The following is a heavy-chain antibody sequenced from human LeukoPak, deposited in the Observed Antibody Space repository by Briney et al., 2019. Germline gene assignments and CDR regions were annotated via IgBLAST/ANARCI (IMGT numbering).Heavy chain of an antibody. CDR3: ARSVRGPPPLVVTIYYFDY. V-gene: IGHV1-69*13. CDR2: IIPIFGTA. CDR1: GGTFSSYA. D-gene: IGHD3-22*01. Sequence: SVKVSCKASGGTFSSYAISWVRQAPAQGLEWMGGIIPIFGTANYAQKFQGRVTITADESTSTAYMELSSLRSEDTAVYYCARSVRGPPPLVVTIYYFDYWGQGTLVTVSS. J-gene: IGHJ4*02.